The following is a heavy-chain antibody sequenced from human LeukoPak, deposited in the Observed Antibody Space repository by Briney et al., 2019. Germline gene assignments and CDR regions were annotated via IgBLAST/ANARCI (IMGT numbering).Heavy chain of an antibody. Sequence: PGGSLRLSCAASGFTFSGSAMHWVRQASGKGLEWVGRIRSKANSYATAYAASVKGRFTISRDDSKNTAYLQMNRLKTEDTAVYYCTSSYCSSTSCYEVYWGQGTLVTVSS. CDR1: GFTFSGSA. J-gene: IGHJ4*02. V-gene: IGHV3-73*01. D-gene: IGHD2-2*01. CDR2: IRSKANSYAT. CDR3: TSSYCSSTSCYEVY.